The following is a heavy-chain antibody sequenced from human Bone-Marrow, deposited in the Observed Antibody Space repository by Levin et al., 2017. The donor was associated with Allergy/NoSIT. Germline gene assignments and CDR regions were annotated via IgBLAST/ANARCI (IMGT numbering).Heavy chain of an antibody. CDR2: IGWNSDSI. V-gene: IGHV3-9*01. CDR1: GFKFDDYA. D-gene: IGHD2-15*01. Sequence: SLKISCVASGFKFDDYAMHWVRQAPGKGLEWVSSIGWNSDSIFYADSVKGRFTISRDNAKNSLFLRVNSLRPEDTAFYYCVKTSGGSYYDAFGVWGQGTMVTVSS. J-gene: IGHJ3*01. CDR3: VKTSGGSYYDAFGV.